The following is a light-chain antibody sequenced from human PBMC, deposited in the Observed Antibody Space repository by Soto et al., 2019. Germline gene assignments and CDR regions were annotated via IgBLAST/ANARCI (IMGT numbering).Light chain of an antibody. CDR2: GAS. CDR3: QQYGSLGT. CDR1: QSVSSY. J-gene: IGKJ1*01. Sequence: IVLTQSPATLSLSPGERATLSCRASQSVSSYLAWYQQKPGQAPRLLIYGASSRATGIPDRFSGGGSGTDFTLTISRLEPEDVAVYYCQQYGSLGTFGQGTKVDIK. V-gene: IGKV3-20*01.